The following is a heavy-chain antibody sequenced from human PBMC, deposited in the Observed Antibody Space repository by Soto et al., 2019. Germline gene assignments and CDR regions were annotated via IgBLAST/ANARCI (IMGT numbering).Heavy chain of an antibody. CDR2: IYYSGST. CDR1: GGSISSGGYY. V-gene: IGHV4-31*03. D-gene: IGHD2-21*02. Sequence: SETLSLTCTVSGGSISSGGYYWSWIRQHPGKGLEWIGYIYYSGSTYYNPSLKSRITISVDTSKNQFSLKLSSVTAADTAVYYCARWRAYCGGDCYSPTNWFDPWGQGTLVTVSS. CDR3: ARWRAYCGGDCYSPTNWFDP. J-gene: IGHJ5*02.